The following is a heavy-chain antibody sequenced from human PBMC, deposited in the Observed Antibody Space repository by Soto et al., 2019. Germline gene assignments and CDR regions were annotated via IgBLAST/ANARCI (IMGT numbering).Heavy chain of an antibody. CDR1: GFTFTKYA. D-gene: IGHD2-2*01. CDR2: ISKSGGDT. J-gene: IGHJ4*02. Sequence: GVSLRLSSAASGFTFTKYAMTWVRQAPGKGLEWVSSISKSGGDTYYADSVKGRFTISRDNSKNTLYLQMNGLRAEDTALYFCAKDTYSSSWYFWGQGTLVTVSS. CDR3: AKDTYSSSWYF. V-gene: IGHV3-23*01.